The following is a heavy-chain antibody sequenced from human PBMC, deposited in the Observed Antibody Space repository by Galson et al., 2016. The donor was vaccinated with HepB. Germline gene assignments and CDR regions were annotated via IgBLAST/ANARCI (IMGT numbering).Heavy chain of an antibody. CDR3: ARGDIVGAIFDY. J-gene: IGHJ4*02. D-gene: IGHD1-26*01. Sequence: SLRLSCAASGFTFSSYSMHWVRQAPGKGLEWVSSISSSSSYIYYADSVKGRFTISGDNAKNSLYLQMNSLRAEDTAVYYCARGDIVGAIFDYWGQGTLVTVSS. V-gene: IGHV3-21*01. CDR2: ISSSSSYI. CDR1: GFTFSSYS.